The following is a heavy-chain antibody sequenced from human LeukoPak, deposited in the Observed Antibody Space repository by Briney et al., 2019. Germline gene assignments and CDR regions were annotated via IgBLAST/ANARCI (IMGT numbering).Heavy chain of an antibody. CDR1: GGSISSSSYY. V-gene: IGHV4-39*01. CDR3: AIRNSGWELPTSHYFDY. J-gene: IGHJ4*02. D-gene: IGHD1-26*01. CDR2: IYYSGST. Sequence: PSETLSLTCTVSGGSISSSSYYWGWIRQPPGKGLEWIGRIYYSGSTYYNPSLKSRVTISVDTSKNQFSLKLSSVTAADTAVYYCAIRNSGWELPTSHYFDYWGQGTLVTVSS.